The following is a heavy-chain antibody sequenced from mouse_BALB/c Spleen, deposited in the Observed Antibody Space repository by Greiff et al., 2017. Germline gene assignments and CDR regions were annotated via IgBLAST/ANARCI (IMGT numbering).Heavy chain of an antibody. Sequence: VQLQQSGAELVKPGASVKLSCTASGFNIKDTYMHWVKQRPEQGLEWIGRIDPANGNTKYDPKFQGKATITADTSSNTAYLQLSSLTSEDTAVYYCASVYYGNPDYWGQGTTLTVSS. CDR2: IDPANGNT. J-gene: IGHJ2*01. D-gene: IGHD2-1*01. CDR1: GFNIKDTY. V-gene: IGHV14-3*02. CDR3: ASVYYGNPDY.